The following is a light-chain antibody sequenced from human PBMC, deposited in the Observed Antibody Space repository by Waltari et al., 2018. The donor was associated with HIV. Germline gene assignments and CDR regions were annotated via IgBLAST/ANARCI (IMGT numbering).Light chain of an antibody. Sequence: DIQMTQSPSYVFASIGDTVTISCRANQSIGDLLAWYQQRPGEAPRLLSYSTSRRDNRVPVSFFAFRSDTEFTLTVTGLQSEDFATYYCQQASSFPHTFGGGTKV. CDR3: QQASSFPHT. J-gene: IGKJ4*01. CDR1: QSIGDL. CDR2: STS. V-gene: IGKV1-12*01.